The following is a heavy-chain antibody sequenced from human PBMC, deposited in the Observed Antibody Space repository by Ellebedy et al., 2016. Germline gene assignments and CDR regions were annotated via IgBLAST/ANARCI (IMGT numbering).Heavy chain of an antibody. CDR1: GFTFSSYA. J-gene: IGHJ4*02. CDR2: ISYDGSNK. CDR3: ANTDTAMVLGDY. V-gene: IGHV3-30-3*01. Sequence: GESLKISCAASGFTFSSYAMHWVRQAPGKGLEWVAVISYDGSNKYYADSVKGRFTISRDNSKNTLYLQMNSLRAEDTAVYYCANTDTAMVLGDYWGQGTLVTVSS. D-gene: IGHD5-18*01.